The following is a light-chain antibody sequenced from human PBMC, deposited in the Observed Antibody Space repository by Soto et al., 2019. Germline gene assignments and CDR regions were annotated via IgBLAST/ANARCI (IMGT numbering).Light chain of an antibody. CDR1: QIISSW. CDR3: QQYDNDSWT. CDR2: KAS. V-gene: IGKV1-5*03. Sequence: DIQMTQSPSTLSASVGDRVIITCRASQIISSWLAWYQQKPGKAPNLLIYKASALKSGVPSRFSGSGSGTEFTLTISSLQPDDFATYYCQQYDNDSWTFGQGTKVEIK. J-gene: IGKJ1*01.